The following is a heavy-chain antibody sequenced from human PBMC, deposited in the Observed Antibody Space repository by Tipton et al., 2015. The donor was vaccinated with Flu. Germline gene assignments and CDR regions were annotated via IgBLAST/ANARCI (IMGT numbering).Heavy chain of an antibody. D-gene: IGHD2-15*01. CDR3: ARQNCSDDSCSLYFDS. Sequence: QLVQSGAEVEKPGASVKVSCMTSGYTFATAEINWVRQAAGQGLEWMGWMNPKTGSTAYAQKFQGRVTMTRDVSMATAYLELNSLKSEDTAVYYCARQNCSDDSCSLYFDSWGQGTLVTVSS. CDR2: MNPKTGST. J-gene: IGHJ4*02. CDR1: GYTFATAE. V-gene: IGHV1-8*01.